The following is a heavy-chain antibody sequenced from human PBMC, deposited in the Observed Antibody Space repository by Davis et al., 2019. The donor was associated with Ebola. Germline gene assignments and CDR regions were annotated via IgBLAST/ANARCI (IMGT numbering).Heavy chain of an antibody. CDR1: GYTFTGYY. D-gene: IGHD2/OR15-2a*01. Sequence: AASVKVSCKASGYTFTGYYIHWVRQAPGQGLEWMGWINPNSGGTNYAQKFQGRVTMTRDTSISTAYMELSRLRSDDTAVYYCARGESSMGNCFDYWGQGTLVTVSP. CDR2: INPNSGGT. CDR3: ARGESSMGNCFDY. J-gene: IGHJ4*02. V-gene: IGHV1-2*02.